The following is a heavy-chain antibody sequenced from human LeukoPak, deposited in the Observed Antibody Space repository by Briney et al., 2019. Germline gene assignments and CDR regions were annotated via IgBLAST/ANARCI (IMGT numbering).Heavy chain of an antibody. V-gene: IGHV4-61*01. CDR3: ARVSWFPGTSYYYMDV. CDR2: IYYSGST. J-gene: IGHJ6*03. CDR1: GGSISSSSYF. Sequence: PSETLSLTCTVSGGSISSSSYFWNWIRQPPGKGLEWIGYIYYSGSTNYNPSLKSRVTISVDTSKNQFSLKLSSVTAADTAVYYCARVSWFPGTSYYYMDVWGKGTTVTVSS. D-gene: IGHD1-1*01.